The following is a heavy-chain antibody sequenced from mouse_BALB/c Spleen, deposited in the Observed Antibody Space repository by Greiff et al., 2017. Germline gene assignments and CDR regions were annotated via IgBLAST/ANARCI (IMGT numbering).Heavy chain of an antibody. D-gene: IGHD2-1*01. CDR1: GYTFTDYN. CDR2: IYPYNGGT. J-gene: IGHJ2*01. V-gene: IGHV1S29*02. Sequence: EVKLQESGPELVKPGASVKISCKASGYTFTDYNMHWVKQSHGKSLEWIGYIYPYNGGTGYNQKFKSKATLTVDNSSSTAYMELRSLTSEDSAVYYCARSGGNFYYFDYWGQGTTLTVSS. CDR3: ARSGGNFYYFDY.